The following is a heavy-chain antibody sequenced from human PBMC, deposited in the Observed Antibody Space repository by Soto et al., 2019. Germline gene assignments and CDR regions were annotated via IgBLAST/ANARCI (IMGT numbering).Heavy chain of an antibody. CDR3: GRDSKWDDTSVGMDV. V-gene: IGHV1-18*01. CDR2: INTYNGNT. CDR1: GYTFTSYG. D-gene: IGHD3-22*01. J-gene: IGHJ6*02. Sequence: ASVKVSCKASGYTFTSYGFSWVRQAPGQGLEWMGWINTYNGNTNYAQKLQGRVTITRDTSASTAYMELSSLRSEDTSVYYCGRDSKWDDTSVGMDVWGQGTKVTVSS.